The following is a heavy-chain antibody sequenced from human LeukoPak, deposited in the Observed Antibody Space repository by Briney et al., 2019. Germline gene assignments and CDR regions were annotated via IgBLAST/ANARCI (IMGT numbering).Heavy chain of an antibody. CDR1: GYTFTGYD. CDR2: IYPNSGAT. Sequence: ASVKVSCKASGYTFTGYDMHWVRQAPGQGLEWMGWIYPNSGATKYAQKFQGRVTMTRDTSISTAYMELSGLRSDDTAVYYCGTLLSNGPFDYWGPRSLVTVSS. CDR3: GTLLSNGPFDY. V-gene: IGHV1-2*02. J-gene: IGHJ4*02.